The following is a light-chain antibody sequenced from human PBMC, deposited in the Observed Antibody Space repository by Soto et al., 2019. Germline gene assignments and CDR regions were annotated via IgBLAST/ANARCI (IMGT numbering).Light chain of an antibody. CDR3: QQYDITPWT. Sequence: EIVLTQSPGTLSLSPGERATLSCRASQSVSSSYLAWYQQKPGQAPRLLIYGATSRATGVPGRFSGSGSGTDFTLTISRLEPEDFAVYYCQQYDITPWTFGLGTKVEIK. CDR1: QSVSSSY. J-gene: IGKJ1*01. CDR2: GAT. V-gene: IGKV3-20*01.